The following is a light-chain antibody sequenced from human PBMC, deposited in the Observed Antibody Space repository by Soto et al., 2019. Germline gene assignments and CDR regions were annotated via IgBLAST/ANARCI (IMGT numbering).Light chain of an antibody. V-gene: IGKV3-15*01. CDR1: QSVSSD. J-gene: IGKJ2*01. CDR2: GAS. Sequence: EIVMTQSPATLSVSPGERATLSCRASQSVSSDLAWYPHKPGQAPRLLIYGASTRATGIPARFSGSGSGTDFTLTISSLQSEDFAVYYCQHYNNWPALYTVGQGTKLEIK. CDR3: QHYNNWPALYT.